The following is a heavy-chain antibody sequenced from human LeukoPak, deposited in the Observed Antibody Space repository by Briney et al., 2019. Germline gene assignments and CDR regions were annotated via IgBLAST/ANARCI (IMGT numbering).Heavy chain of an antibody. D-gene: IGHD6-13*01. J-gene: IGHJ6*03. CDR1: GFTFSSYA. Sequence: PGGSLRLSCAASGFTFSSYAMSWVRQAPGKGLEWVSAISGSGGSTYYADSVKGRFTISRDNSKNTLYLQMNSLRAEDTAVYYCAKDIAAAGYYYYYYMDVWGIGTTVIVS. V-gene: IGHV3-23*01. CDR3: AKDIAAAGYYYYYYMDV. CDR2: ISGSGGST.